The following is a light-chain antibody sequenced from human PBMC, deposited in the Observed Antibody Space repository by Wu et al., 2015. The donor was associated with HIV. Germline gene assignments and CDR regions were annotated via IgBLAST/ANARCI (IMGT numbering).Light chain of an antibody. CDR1: SLGSNW. CDR2: EAF. CDR3: QQYASSPIT. J-gene: IGKJ5*01. V-gene: IGKV3-20*01. Sequence: SLGSNWLAWYQHKPGQPPRLLIYEAFKKAAGVSARFSGAGSGTDFSLTITRVEPDDSAIYFCQQYASSPITFGPGTRL.